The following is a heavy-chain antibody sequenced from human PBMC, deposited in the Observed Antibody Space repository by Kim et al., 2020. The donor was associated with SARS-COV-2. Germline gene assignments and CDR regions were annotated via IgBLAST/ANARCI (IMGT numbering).Heavy chain of an antibody. CDR2: ISSSSSII. V-gene: IGHV3-48*01. Sequence: GGSLRLSCAASGFTFSSYSMNWVRQAPGKGLEWVSYISSSSSIIYYADAVKGRFTISRANAKNTLYLQMNSLRVEDTAAAYCARDRGADCYYYMDVWGKGTTATVS. J-gene: IGHJ6*03. CDR1: GFTFSSYS. D-gene: IGHD4-17*01. CDR3: ARDRGADCYYYMDV.